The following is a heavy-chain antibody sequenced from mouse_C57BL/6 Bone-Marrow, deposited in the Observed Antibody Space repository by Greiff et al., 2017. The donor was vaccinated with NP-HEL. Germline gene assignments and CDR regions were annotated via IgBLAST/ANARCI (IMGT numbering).Heavy chain of an antibody. J-gene: IGHJ3*01. V-gene: IGHV2-6*03. Sequence: QVQLQQSGPGLVAPSQSLSITCPVSGFSLTSYGVHWVRQPPGKGLEWLVVIWSDGSTTYNSALNSRLSISKDNSKSQVFLKMNSLQTDDTAMYYCAIYYDYDGFAYWGQGTLVTVSA. D-gene: IGHD2-4*01. CDR3: AIYYDYDGFAY. CDR2: IWSDGST. CDR1: GFSLTSYG.